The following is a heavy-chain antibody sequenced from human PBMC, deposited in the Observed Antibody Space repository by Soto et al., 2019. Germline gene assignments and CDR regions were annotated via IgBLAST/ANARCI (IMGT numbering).Heavy chain of an antibody. CDR1: GFTFRTYW. V-gene: IGHV3-7*05. CDR3: ARVRTEIYYGMDV. J-gene: IGHJ6*02. Sequence: EVQLVESGGGLVQPGGSLRLSCVASGFTFRTYWMAWVRQAPEKGLEWVANIKYDESEKYYVDSVKGRFTVSRDNARNSLFVKMNSLRAEDTAVYYCARVRTEIYYGMDVWGQGTTVTVSS. CDR2: IKYDESEK.